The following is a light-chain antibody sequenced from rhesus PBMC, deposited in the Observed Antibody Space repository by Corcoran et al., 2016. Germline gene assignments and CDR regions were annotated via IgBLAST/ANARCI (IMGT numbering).Light chain of an antibody. Sequence: EIVLTQSPTSMAVSQGERVTISCTASSSVSSSYFHWYQQKPGFPSRLLVYRTSSLASGVPARFSGSGSGTSYTLTISRMENENAANYYCQQRNSIPWTFGQGTKVEIK. V-gene: IGKV3-42*01. CDR3: QQRNSIPWT. J-gene: IGKJ1*01. CDR1: SSVSSS. CDR2: RTS.